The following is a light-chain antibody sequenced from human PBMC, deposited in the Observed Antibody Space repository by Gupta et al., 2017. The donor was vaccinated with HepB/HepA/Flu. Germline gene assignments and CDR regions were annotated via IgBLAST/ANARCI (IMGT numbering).Light chain of an antibody. CDR1: SNDVGGSNY. CDR2: DVD. CDR3: GSYVILYSLA. J-gene: IGLJ2*01. Sequence: QSTLTQPPSASGSPGQSVTISCTGTSNDVGGSNYLSWYQQHPGKAPRLLIYDVDKRPSGVPDRFVGSKSGNTASLTISGLQTADEAYYYCGSYVILYSLAFGGGTKVTVL. V-gene: IGLV2-11*01.